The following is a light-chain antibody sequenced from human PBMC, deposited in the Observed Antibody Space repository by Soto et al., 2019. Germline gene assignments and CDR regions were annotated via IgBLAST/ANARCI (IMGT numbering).Light chain of an antibody. V-gene: IGKV3-20*01. J-gene: IGKJ3*01. CDR1: QSVSSSY. CDR2: GAS. CDR3: QQYTGSPIT. Sequence: EIVLTQSPGTLSLSPGERATLSCRASQSVSSSYLAWYQQKPGQAPRLLIYGASSRATGIPDRFSGSGSGTDFTLTISRLEPEDSAVYYCQQYTGSPITFGPGTKVDIK.